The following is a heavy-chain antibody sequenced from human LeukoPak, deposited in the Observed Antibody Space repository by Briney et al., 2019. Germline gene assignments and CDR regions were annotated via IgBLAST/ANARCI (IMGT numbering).Heavy chain of an antibody. CDR1: GYTFTGYY. V-gene: IGHV1-2*02. J-gene: IGHJ3*02. D-gene: IGHD6-13*01. CDR3: AREGSSLLGGAFDI. CDR2: INPNSGGT. Sequence: GASVKVSCKASGYTFTGYYMHWVRQAPGEGLEWMGWINPNSGGTNYAQKFQGRVTMTRDTSISTAYMELSRLRSDDSARYYCAREGSSLLGGAFDIWGQGTMVTVSS.